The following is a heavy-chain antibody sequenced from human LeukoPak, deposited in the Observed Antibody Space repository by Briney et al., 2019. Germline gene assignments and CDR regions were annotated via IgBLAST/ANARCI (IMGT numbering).Heavy chain of an antibody. CDR3: ARIIPSYYDFWSGYNNHYFDY. CDR2: IYHSGST. D-gene: IGHD3-3*01. CDR1: GGSISSGGYS. J-gene: IGHJ4*02. Sequence: PSETLSLTCAVSGGSISSGGYSWSWIRQPPGKGLEWIGYIYHSGSTYYNPSLKSRVTISVDRSKNQFSLKLSSVTAADTAVYYCARIIPSYYDFWSGYNNHYFDYWGQGTLVTVSS. V-gene: IGHV4-30-2*01.